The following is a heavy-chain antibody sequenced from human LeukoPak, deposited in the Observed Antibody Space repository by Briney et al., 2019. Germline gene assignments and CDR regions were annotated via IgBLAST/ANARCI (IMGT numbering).Heavy chain of an antibody. Sequence: PSETLSLTCTVSGGSISSSSYYWGWIRQPPGKGLEWIGSIYYSGSTYYNPSLKSRVTISVDTSKNQFSLKLSSVTAADTAVYYCARVQGDGGYDWGLGSWDNWFDPWGQGTLVTVSS. CDR1: GGSISSSSYY. J-gene: IGHJ5*02. V-gene: IGHV4-39*07. CDR2: IYYSGST. D-gene: IGHD5-12*01. CDR3: ARVQGDGGYDWGLGSWDNWFDP.